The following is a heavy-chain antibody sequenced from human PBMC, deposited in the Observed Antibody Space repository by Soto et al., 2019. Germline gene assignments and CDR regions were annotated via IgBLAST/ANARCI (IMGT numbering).Heavy chain of an antibody. V-gene: IGHV4-34*01. CDR2: INHSGST. Sequence: PSETLSLTCAVYGGSFSGYYWSWIRQPPGKGLEWIGEINHSGSTNYNPSLKSRVIISVDTSKNQFSLKLSSVTAADTAVYYCARRPSYYYDSSGFDPFDYWGQGTLVTVSS. D-gene: IGHD3-22*01. CDR3: ARRPSYYYDSSGFDPFDY. J-gene: IGHJ4*02. CDR1: GGSFSGYY.